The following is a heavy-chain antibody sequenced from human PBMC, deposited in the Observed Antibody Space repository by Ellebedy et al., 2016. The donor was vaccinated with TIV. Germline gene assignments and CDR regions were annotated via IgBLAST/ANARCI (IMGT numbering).Heavy chain of an antibody. CDR2: SNSGGST. J-gene: IGHJ3*02. V-gene: IGHV3-66*01. Sequence: PGGSLRLSCAVSGFTFSSYAMSWVRQAPGKGLEWVSLSNSGGSTFYADSVKGRFTISRDNSKNTFYLQMKSLRVEDTAVYYCARDDALDIWGQGTRVTVSS. CDR1: GFTFSSYA. CDR3: ARDDALDI.